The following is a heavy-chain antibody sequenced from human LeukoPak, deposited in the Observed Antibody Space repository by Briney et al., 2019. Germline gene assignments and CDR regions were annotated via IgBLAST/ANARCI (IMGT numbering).Heavy chain of an antibody. D-gene: IGHD2-2*01. J-gene: IGHJ5*02. Sequence: ASVKVSCKASGYTFRSYDITWVRQAPGQGLEWMGWINPNSGGTNYAQKFQGRVTMTRDTSISTAYMELSRLRSDDTAVYYCAGDIVVVPAARGGFDPRGQGTLVTVSS. CDR1: GYTFRSYD. CDR3: AGDIVVVPAARGGFDP. V-gene: IGHV1-2*02. CDR2: INPNSGGT.